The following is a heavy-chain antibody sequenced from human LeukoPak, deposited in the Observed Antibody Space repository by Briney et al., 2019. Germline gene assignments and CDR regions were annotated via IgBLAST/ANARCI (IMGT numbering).Heavy chain of an antibody. Sequence: SQTLSLTCAISGDSVSSYNAAWNWIRQSPSRGLEWLGRTYYRSKWGNDYAVSVKGRITIDPDTSKNQFSLQLNSVTPEDTAVYYCTRAAARAFGIWGQGTTVTVSS. CDR1: GDSVSSYNAA. J-gene: IGHJ3*02. D-gene: IGHD6-25*01. V-gene: IGHV6-1*01. CDR2: TYYRSKWGN. CDR3: TRAAARAFGI.